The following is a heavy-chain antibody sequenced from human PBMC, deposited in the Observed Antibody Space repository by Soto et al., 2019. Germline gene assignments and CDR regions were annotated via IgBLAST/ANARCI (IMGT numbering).Heavy chain of an antibody. CDR2: ISSTTNYI. CDR1: GFTFNNYD. CDR3: ARESEDLTSNFDY. Sequence: DVQLVESGGGLVKPGGSLRLSCAASGFTFNNYDMSWVRQAPGGGLEWVSSISSTTNYIYYGDSMKGRFTISRDNAKNSLYLEMNSLRAEDTAVYYCARESEDLTSNFDYWGQGTLVTVSS. V-gene: IGHV3-21*06. J-gene: IGHJ4*02.